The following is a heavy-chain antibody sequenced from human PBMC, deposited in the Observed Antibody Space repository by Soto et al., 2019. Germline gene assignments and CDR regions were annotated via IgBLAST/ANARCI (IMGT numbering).Heavy chain of an antibody. CDR3: ARSGYCTNGVCYKDYYYYYMDV. V-gene: IGHV1-18*01. Sequence: ASVKVSCKASGYTFTSYGISWVRQAPGQGLEWMGWISAYNGNTNYAQKLQGRVTMTTDTSTSTAYMELRSLRSDDTAVYYCARSGYCTNGVCYKDYYYYYMDVWGKGTTVTVSS. CDR1: GYTFTSYG. J-gene: IGHJ6*03. CDR2: ISAYNGNT. D-gene: IGHD2-8*01.